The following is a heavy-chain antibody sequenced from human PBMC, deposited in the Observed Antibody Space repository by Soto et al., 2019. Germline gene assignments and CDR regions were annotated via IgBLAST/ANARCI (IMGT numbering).Heavy chain of an antibody. J-gene: IGHJ6*02. V-gene: IGHV5-51*01. CDR2: IYPGDSDT. D-gene: IGHD3-10*01. CDR3: AGGGVRGVITRTRDYYGMDV. CDR1: GYSFTSYW. Sequence: PGESLKISCKGSGYSFTSYWIGWVRQMAVKGLEWMGIIYPGDSDTRYSPSFQGQVTISADKSISTAYLQWSSLKASDTAMYYCAGGGVRGVITRTRDYYGMDVWGQGTTVTVSS.